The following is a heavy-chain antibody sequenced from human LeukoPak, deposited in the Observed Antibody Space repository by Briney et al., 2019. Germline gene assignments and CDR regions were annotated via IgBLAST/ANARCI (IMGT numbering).Heavy chain of an antibody. D-gene: IGHD5-24*01. V-gene: IGHV3-48*03. J-gene: IGHJ4*02. Sequence: GGSLRLSCAASGFTFSSYEMNWVRQAPGKGLEWVSYIGSSGSTIYYADSVKGRFTISRDNAKNSLYLQMNSLRAEDTAVYYCASSRDGYNWRDFDYWGQGTLVTVSS. CDR1: GFTFSSYE. CDR2: IGSSGSTI. CDR3: ASSRDGYNWRDFDY.